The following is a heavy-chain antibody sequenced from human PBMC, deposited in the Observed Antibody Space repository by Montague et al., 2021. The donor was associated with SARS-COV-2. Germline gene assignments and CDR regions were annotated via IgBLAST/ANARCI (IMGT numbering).Heavy chain of an antibody. CDR1: GGSISSYY. J-gene: IGHJ6*02. CDR3: ARVGRAGYDILTGYYYYSMDV. V-gene: IGHV4-4*07. CDR2: IYTSGST. D-gene: IGHD3-9*01. Sequence: SETLSLTCTVSGGSISSYYWSWIRQPAGKGLEWIGRIYTSGSTNYNPSLKSRVTMSVDTSKNQFSLKLSSVTAADTAVYYCARVGRAGYDILTGYYYYSMDVWGQGTTVTVSS.